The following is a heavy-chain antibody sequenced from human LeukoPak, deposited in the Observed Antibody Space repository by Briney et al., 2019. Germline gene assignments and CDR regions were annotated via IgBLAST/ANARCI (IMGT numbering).Heavy chain of an antibody. Sequence: PGGSLMHSCAASGLPFSSHAMHWVRQAPGNGLDLEAVIPYDRSNKYYADSVKGRFTISRDDSKNTVYLQMNSLRAEDTAVYYCARRLYSSTWYEIDYWGQGTLVTVSS. J-gene: IGHJ4*02. CDR2: IPYDRSNK. V-gene: IGHV3-30-3*01. D-gene: IGHD6-13*01. CDR1: GLPFSSHA. CDR3: ARRLYSSTWYEIDY.